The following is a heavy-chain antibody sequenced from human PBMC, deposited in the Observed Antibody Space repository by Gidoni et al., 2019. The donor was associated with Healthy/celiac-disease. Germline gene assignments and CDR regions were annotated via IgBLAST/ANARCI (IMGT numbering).Heavy chain of an antibody. CDR2: IIPIVGTA. Sequence: QVQLVQSGAEVKKPGSSLKVSCKASGGTFRSYAISWVRQASGQGLEWTGGIIPIVGTANYAQKFQGRVTITADKSTSTAYMELSSLRSEDTAVYYCARVGPNVDTAMVPPLWWFDPWGQGTLVTVSS. D-gene: IGHD5-18*01. CDR3: ARVGPNVDTAMVPPLWWFDP. V-gene: IGHV1-69*06. J-gene: IGHJ5*02. CDR1: GGTFRSYA.